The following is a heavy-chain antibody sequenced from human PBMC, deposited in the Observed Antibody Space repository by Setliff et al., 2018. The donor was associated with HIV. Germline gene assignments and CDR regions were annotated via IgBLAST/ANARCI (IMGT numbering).Heavy chain of an antibody. CDR2: INIRSGNT. Sequence: ASVKVSCKASGYSFTTSGVSWVRQAPGQGLEWMGWINIRSGNTNYAQKFQGRVTMTTDTFTRTTYMGLRSLRSDDTAVYYCARVALHCSSTSCFAGDYYYYMDVWGKGTTVTVSS. CDR3: ARVALHCSSTSCFAGDYYYYMDV. CDR1: GYSFTTSG. V-gene: IGHV1-18*01. J-gene: IGHJ6*03. D-gene: IGHD2-2*01.